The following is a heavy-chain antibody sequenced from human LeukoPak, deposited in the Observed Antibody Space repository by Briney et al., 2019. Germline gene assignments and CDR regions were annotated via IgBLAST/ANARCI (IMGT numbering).Heavy chain of an antibody. CDR3: ARGKIDYGGDYFDY. D-gene: IGHD4-17*01. J-gene: IGHJ4*02. Sequence: GASVKVSCKASGGTFSSYAISWVRQAPGQGLEWMGGIIPIFGTANYAQKFQGRVTITTDESTSTAYMELSSLRSEDTAVYYCARGKIDYGGDYFDYWGQGTLVTVSS. CDR1: GGTFSSYA. V-gene: IGHV1-69*05. CDR2: IIPIFGTA.